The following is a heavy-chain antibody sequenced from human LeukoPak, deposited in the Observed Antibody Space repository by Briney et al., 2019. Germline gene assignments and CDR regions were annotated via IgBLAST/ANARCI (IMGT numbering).Heavy chain of an antibody. Sequence: EASVKVSCKASGGTFSSYAISWVRQAPGQGLEWMGGIIPIFGTANYAQKFQGRVTITADESTSTAYMELSSLRSEDTAVYYCARVGGYDFWSGQPYYYGMDVWGQGTTVTVSS. J-gene: IGHJ6*02. CDR2: IIPIFGTA. CDR3: ARVGGYDFWSGQPYYYGMDV. V-gene: IGHV1-69*13. CDR1: GGTFSSYA. D-gene: IGHD3-3*01.